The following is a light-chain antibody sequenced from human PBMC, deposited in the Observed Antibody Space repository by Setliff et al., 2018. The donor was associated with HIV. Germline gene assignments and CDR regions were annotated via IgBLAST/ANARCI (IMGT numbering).Light chain of an antibody. Sequence: QSALTQPASVSGSPGQSITISCTGSSSDIGSYNYVSWYQQHPGEAPKLVIYDVSRRPSGTSSRFSGSKSGDTASLTISGLQAEDEADYYCNSYTSSSTYVFGDGTKGTVL. J-gene: IGLJ1*01. CDR2: DVS. V-gene: IGLV2-14*03. CDR3: NSYTSSSTYV. CDR1: SSDIGSYNY.